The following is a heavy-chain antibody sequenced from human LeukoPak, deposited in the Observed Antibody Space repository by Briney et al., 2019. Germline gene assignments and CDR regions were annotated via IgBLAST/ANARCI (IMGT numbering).Heavy chain of an antibody. J-gene: IGHJ4*02. Sequence: AGGSLRLSCAASGFTFSSYGMHWVRQAPGKGLEWVAFIRYDGSNKYYADSVKGRFTISRDNSKNTLYLQMNSLRAEDTAVYYCARVDSDVLRFLEWLPQLDYWGQGTLVTVSS. CDR2: IRYDGSNK. CDR1: GFTFSSYG. D-gene: IGHD3-3*01. CDR3: ARVDSDVLRFLEWLPQLDY. V-gene: IGHV3-30*02.